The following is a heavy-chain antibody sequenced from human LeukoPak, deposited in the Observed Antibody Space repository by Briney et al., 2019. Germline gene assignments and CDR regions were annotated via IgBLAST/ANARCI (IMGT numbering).Heavy chain of an antibody. CDR1: GGTFSSYA. CDR3: ARDYYDSSGYYYSPFDY. J-gene: IGHJ4*02. CDR2: IIPIFGTA. Sequence: SVKVSCKASGGTFSSYAISWVRQAPGQGLEWMGRIIPIFGTANYAQKFQGRVTITTDESTSTAYMELSSLGSEDTAVYYCARDYYDSSGYYYSPFDYWGQGTLVTVSS. V-gene: IGHV1-69*05. D-gene: IGHD3-22*01.